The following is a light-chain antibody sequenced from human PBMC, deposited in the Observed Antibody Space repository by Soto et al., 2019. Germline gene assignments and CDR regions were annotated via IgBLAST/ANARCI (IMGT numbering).Light chain of an antibody. CDR2: DAS. CDR3: QQYNSYSWT. V-gene: IGKV1-5*01. J-gene: IGKJ1*01. CDR1: QSISSW. Sequence: DIQMTQSPSTLSASVVDRVTITFRASQSISSWLAWYQQKPGKAPKLLIYDASSLESGVPSRFSGSRSGTEFTLTISSLQPDDFATYYCQQYNSYSWTFGQGAKVDIK.